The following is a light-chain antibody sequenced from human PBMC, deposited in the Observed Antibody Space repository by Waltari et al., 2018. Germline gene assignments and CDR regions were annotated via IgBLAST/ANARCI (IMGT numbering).Light chain of an antibody. J-gene: IGKJ1*01. Sequence: DIVVTQSPLSLPVTPGEPDSISCRSSQSLLHSNGYNYLDWDLQKPGQSTQLLIYLGSNRASGVPDRFSGSGSGTDFTLKISRVEAEDVGVYYCMQSLRALWTFGQGTKVEIK. CDR2: LGS. V-gene: IGKV2-28*01. CDR3: MQSLRALWT. CDR1: QSLLHSNGYNY.